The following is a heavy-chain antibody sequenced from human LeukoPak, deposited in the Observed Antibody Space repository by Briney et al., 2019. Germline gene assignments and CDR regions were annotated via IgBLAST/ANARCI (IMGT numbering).Heavy chain of an antibody. D-gene: IGHD1-26*01. CDR1: GGSISSYY. V-gene: IGHV4-59*01. CDR2: IYYSGST. Sequence: SETLSLTCTVSGGSISSYYWSWIRQPPGKGLEWIGYIYYSGSTNYNPSLKSRVTISVDTSKNQFSLKLSSVTAADTAVYYCARGEVGSQDYYYYYMDVWGKGTTVTVSS. J-gene: IGHJ6*03. CDR3: ARGEVGSQDYYYYYMDV.